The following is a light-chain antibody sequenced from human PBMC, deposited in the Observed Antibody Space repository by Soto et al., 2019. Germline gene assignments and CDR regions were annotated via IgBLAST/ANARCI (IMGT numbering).Light chain of an antibody. CDR3: HQYGISP. CDR2: GAS. Sequence: EIVLTQPPGTLSLSPGERVTLSCRASQSISINYLAWYQQKPGQAPRLLIYGASSRATGIPDRFSGSGSGTEFSLTISRLEPEDFAVYYCHQYGISPFGGGTKVDI. V-gene: IGKV3-20*01. CDR1: QSISINY. J-gene: IGKJ4*01.